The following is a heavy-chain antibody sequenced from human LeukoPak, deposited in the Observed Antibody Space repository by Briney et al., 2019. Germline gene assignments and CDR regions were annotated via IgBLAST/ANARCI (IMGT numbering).Heavy chain of an antibody. CDR2: ISGSGGSA. V-gene: IGHV3-23*01. D-gene: IGHD3-22*01. CDR1: GFTFSSYA. J-gene: IGHJ4*02. Sequence: GGSLRLSCAASGFTFSSYAMSWVRQAPGKGLEWVSAISGSGGSAYYADSVKGRFTISRDNSKNTLYLQMNSLRAEDTAVYYCARCASGYWLSYFNYWGQGTLVTVSS. CDR3: ARCASGYWLSYFNY.